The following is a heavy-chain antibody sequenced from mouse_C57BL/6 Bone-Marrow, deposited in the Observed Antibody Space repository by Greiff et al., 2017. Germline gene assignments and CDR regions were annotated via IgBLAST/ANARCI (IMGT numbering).Heavy chain of an antibody. CDR3: TRSPYYYGSIYYARDY. D-gene: IGHD1-1*01. V-gene: IGHV1-15*01. J-gene: IGHJ4*01. Sequence: VQLQQSGAELVRPGASVTLSCKASGYTFTDYEMHWVKQTPVHGLEWIGAIDPETGGTAYNQKFKGKDILTADTSSSTAYMELRSLTSEDSAVYYCTRSPYYYGSIYYARDYWGQGTSVTVSS. CDR2: IDPETGGT. CDR1: GYTFTDYE.